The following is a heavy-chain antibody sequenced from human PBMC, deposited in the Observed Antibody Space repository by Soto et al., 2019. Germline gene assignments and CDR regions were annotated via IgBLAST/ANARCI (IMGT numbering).Heavy chain of an antibody. D-gene: IGHD2-15*01. CDR2: MNPNSGNT. CDR3: ARGRYCSGGSCYFTSDY. V-gene: IGHV1-8*01. J-gene: IGHJ4*02. Sequence: QVQLVQSGAEVKKPGASVKVSCKASGYTFTSYDINWVRQATGQGLEWMGWMNPNSGNTGYAQKFQGRVTMTRNTSISTAYMELSSLSSEDTAVYYCARGRYCSGGSCYFTSDYWGQGTLVTVSS. CDR1: GYTFTSYD.